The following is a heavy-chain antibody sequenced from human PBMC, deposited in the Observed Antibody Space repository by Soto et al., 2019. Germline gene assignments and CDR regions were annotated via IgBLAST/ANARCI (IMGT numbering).Heavy chain of an antibody. V-gene: IGHV3-23*01. CDR3: AKSVGGYQYYYYGMDV. D-gene: IGHD5-12*01. J-gene: IGHJ6*02. Sequence: PGGSLRLSCVGSGFTFSSYPMNWVRQAPGKGLEWVSAISGTSDMTYYADSVKGRFTISRDNSKNTLYLQMNSLRAEDTAVYYCAKSVGGYQYYYYGMDVWGQGTTVTVSS. CDR1: GFTFSSYP. CDR2: ISGTSDMT.